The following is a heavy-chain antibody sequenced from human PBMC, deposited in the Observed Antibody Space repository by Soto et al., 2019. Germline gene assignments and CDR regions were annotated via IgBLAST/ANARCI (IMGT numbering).Heavy chain of an antibody. CDR1: GFTFSSYS. CDR2: ISGSGGST. CDR3: AKDSSGYYHYYYGMDV. D-gene: IGHD3-22*01. Sequence: GGSLRLSCAASGFTFSSYSMSWVRQAPGKGLEWVSAISGSGGSTYYADSVKGRFTISRDNSKNTLYLQMNSLRAEDTAVYYCAKDSSGYYHYYYGMDVWGQGTTVTVSS. V-gene: IGHV3-23*01. J-gene: IGHJ6*02.